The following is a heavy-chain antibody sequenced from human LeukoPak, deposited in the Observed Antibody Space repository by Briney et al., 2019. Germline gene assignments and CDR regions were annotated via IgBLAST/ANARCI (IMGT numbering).Heavy chain of an antibody. D-gene: IGHD1-26*01. J-gene: IGHJ3*02. Sequence: GGSLRLYCAASGFTFSSYSMNWVRQAPGKGLEWVSSIDYSSSYIYYADSVKGRFSDSRDNAKNSLYLQMNSLRAEDTAVYYCARGHSGSYQRTDAFDIWGQGTMVTVSS. V-gene: IGHV3-21*01. CDR2: IDYSSSYI. CDR3: ARGHSGSYQRTDAFDI. CDR1: GFTFSSYS.